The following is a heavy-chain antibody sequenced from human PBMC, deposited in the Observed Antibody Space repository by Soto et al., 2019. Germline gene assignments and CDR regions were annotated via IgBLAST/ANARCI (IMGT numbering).Heavy chain of an antibody. D-gene: IGHD3-10*01. J-gene: IGHJ4*02. V-gene: IGHV3-30-3*01. CDR3: ARERYYGSGTPGGVFDY. CDR2: ISYDGSNK. Sequence: GGSLRLSCAASGFTFSSYAMHWVRQAPGKGLEWVAVISYDGSNKYYADSVKGRFTISRDNSKNTLYLQMNSLRAEDTAVYYCARERYYGSGTPGGVFDYWGQGTLVTVSS. CDR1: GFTFSSYA.